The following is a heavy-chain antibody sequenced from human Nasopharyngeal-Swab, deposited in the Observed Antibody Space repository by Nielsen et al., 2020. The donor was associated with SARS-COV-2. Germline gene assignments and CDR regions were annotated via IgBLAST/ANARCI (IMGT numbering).Heavy chain of an antibody. V-gene: IGHV1-18*01. CDR1: GYTFTSYG. J-gene: IGHJ6*02. CDR2: ISAYNGNT. D-gene: IGHD3-22*01. CDR3: ARDVESDSSGYYYYYGMDV. Sequence: ASVKVSCKASGYTFTSYGISWVRQDPGQGLEWMGWISAYNGNTNYAQKLQGRVTMTTDTSTSTAYMELRSLRSDDTAVYYCARDVESDSSGYYYYYGMDVWDQGTTVTVSS.